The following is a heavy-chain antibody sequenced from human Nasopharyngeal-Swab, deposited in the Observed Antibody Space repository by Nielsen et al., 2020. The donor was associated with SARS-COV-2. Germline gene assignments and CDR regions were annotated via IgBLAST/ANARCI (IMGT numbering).Heavy chain of an antibody. J-gene: IGHJ6*02. CDR2: IKQDGSEK. CDR3: ARDFSAPLLAFYYYYGMDV. V-gene: IGHV3-7*01. CDR1: GFTFSSYW. Sequence: GESLKISCAASGFTFSSYWMSWVRQAPGKGLEWVANIKQDGSEKYYVDSVKGRFTISRDNAKTSLYLQMNSLRAEDTAVYYCARDFSAPLLAFYYYYGMDVWGQGTTVTVSS. D-gene: IGHD2-15*01.